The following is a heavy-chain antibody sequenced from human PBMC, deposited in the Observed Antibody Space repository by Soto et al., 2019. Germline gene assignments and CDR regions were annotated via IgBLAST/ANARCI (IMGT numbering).Heavy chain of an antibody. CDR1: GFTLDDYA. V-gene: IGHV3-9*01. J-gene: IGHJ3*02. CDR3: AKVTTGLLEWLLGDAFDI. CDR2: ISWNSGSI. D-gene: IGHD3-3*01. Sequence: GGSLGLSCAASGFTLDDYAMHWVWQTPGKGLEWVSGISWNSGSIGYADSVKGRFTISRDNAKNSLYLQMNSLRAEDTALYYCAKVTTGLLEWLLGDAFDIWGQGTMVTVSS.